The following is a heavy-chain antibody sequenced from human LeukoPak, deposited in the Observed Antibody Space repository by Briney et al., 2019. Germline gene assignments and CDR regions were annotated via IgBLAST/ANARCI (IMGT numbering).Heavy chain of an antibody. J-gene: IGHJ4*02. V-gene: IGHV3-73*01. CDR3: TGYYYDSSGYYYPLLDY. D-gene: IGHD3-22*01. CDR2: IRSKANSYAT. CDR1: GFTFNRYW. Sequence: GGSLRLSCTASGFTFNRYWMSWVRQAPGKGLEWVGRIRSKANSYATAYAASVKGRFTISRDDSKNTAYLQMNSLKTEDTAVYYCTGYYYDSSGYYYPLLDYWGQGTLVTVSS.